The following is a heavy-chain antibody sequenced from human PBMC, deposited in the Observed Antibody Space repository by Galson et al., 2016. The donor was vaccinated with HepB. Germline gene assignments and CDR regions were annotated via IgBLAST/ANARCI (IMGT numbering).Heavy chain of an antibody. D-gene: IGHD4-17*01. CDR2: IGWNKGGI. J-gene: IGHJ4*02. Sequence: SLRLSCAASGFTFHDYGMHWVRQPPGKGLEWVSGIGWNKGGIGYADSVKGRFSVSRDNAGNFLYLQMDNLRPEDTAFYYCAKSGVAYGDYRHGDLDSRGQGTLVIVSS. CDR1: GFTFHDYG. CDR3: AKSGVAYGDYRHGDLDS. V-gene: IGHV3-9*01.